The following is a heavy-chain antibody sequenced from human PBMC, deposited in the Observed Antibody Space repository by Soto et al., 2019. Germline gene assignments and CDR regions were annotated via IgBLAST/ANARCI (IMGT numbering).Heavy chain of an antibody. CDR2: IYYSGST. Sequence: QLQLQESGPGLVKPSETLSLTCTVSGGSISSSSYYWGWIRQPPGKGLEWIGSIYYSGSTYYNPSLKSRVTLSVDTSKNPFSLTLSSVTAADTAVYYCASPRSSGWYSGYYGMDVWGQGTTVTVSS. CDR3: ASPRSSGWYSGYYGMDV. V-gene: IGHV4-39*01. D-gene: IGHD6-19*01. J-gene: IGHJ6*02. CDR1: GGSISSSSYY.